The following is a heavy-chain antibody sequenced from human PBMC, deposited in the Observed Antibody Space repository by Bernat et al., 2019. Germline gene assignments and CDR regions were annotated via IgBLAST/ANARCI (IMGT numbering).Heavy chain of an antibody. CDR1: GFTFSSYA. CDR2: ISYDETNK. V-gene: IGHV3-30-3*01. CDR3: AKGGDYSRSGFDY. D-gene: IGHD6-6*01. J-gene: IGHJ4*02. Sequence: QVQLVESGGGVVQPGRSLRLSCAASGFTFSSYAMHWVRQAPGKGLEWVATISYDETNKYYAASVKGRFTISRDNSKNTLSLLMNSLTAEDTAVYYCAKGGDYSRSGFDYWGQGTLVTVSS.